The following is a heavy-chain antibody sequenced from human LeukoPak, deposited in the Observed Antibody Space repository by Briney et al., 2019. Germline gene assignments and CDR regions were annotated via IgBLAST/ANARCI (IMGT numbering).Heavy chain of an antibody. CDR1: GFTFSDYY. CDR3: ARVLQSGSPLDY. D-gene: IGHD1-26*01. J-gene: IGHJ4*02. V-gene: IGHV3-11*05. CDR2: ISKSGDNT. Sequence: GGSLRLSCAASGFTFSDYYMSWIRQAPGKGLEWVSYISKSGDNTNYADSVKGRFTISRDNAKNSLYLQMNSLRAEDTAVYYCARVLQSGSPLDYWGQGTLVTVSS.